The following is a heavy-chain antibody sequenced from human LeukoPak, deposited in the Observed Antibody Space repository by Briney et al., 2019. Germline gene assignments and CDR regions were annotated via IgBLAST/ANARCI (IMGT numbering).Heavy chain of an antibody. CDR3: ARGRLAARPGGY. CDR1: GGSFSGYY. Sequence: PSETLSLTCAVYGGSFSGYYWSWIRQPPGKGLEWIGEINHSGSTNYNPSLKSRVTISVDTSKNQFSLKLSSVTAADTAVYYCARGRLAARPGGYWGQGTLVTVSS. CDR2: INHSGST. D-gene: IGHD6-6*01. J-gene: IGHJ4*02. V-gene: IGHV4-34*01.